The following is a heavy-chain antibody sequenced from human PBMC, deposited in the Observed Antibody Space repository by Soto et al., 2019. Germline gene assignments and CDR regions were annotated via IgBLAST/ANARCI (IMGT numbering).Heavy chain of an antibody. CDR1: GFTFTRYS. CDR3: ARESEDLTSNFDY. CDR2: ISSTTNYI. Sequence: GGSLRLSCAASGFTFTRYSMNWVRQAPGKGPEWVSSISSTTNYIYYGDSMKGRFTISRDNGKNSLYLEMHSLRAEDTAVYYCARESEDLTSNFDYWGQGTLVTVSS. V-gene: IGHV3-21*06. J-gene: IGHJ4*02.